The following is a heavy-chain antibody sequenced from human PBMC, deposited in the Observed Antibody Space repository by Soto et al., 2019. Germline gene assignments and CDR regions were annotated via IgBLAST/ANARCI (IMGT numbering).Heavy chain of an antibody. J-gene: IGHJ4*02. V-gene: IGHV3-7*01. CDR2: IKQDGSEK. CDR3: AREDRLSGFDY. D-gene: IGHD6-19*01. Sequence: EVQLVESGGGLVQPGGSLRLSCAASGFTFSTYWMSWVRQAPGKGLEWVANIKQDGSEKYYVDSVKGRFTISRDNAKNSLYLQMNSLRAEDPAVYYCAREDRLSGFDYWGQGTLVTVSS. CDR1: GFTFSTYW.